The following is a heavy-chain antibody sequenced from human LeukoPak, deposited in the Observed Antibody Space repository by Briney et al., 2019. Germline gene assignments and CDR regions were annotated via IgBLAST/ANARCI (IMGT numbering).Heavy chain of an antibody. CDR1: GGSISSSSYY. J-gene: IGHJ6*02. D-gene: IGHD6-13*01. Sequence: SETLSLTCTVSGGSISSSSYYWGWIRQPPGKGLEWIGSIYYSGSTYYNPSLKSRVTISVDTSKNQFSLKLSSVTAADTAVYYCARDRSSPASYGMDVWGQGTTVTVSS. CDR3: ARDRSSPASYGMDV. V-gene: IGHV4-39*07. CDR2: IYYSGST.